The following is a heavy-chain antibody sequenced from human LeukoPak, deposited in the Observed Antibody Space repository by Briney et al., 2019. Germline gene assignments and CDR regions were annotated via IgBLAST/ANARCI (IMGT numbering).Heavy chain of an antibody. CDR1: GFTFSDYY. V-gene: IGHV3-66*01. D-gene: IGHD2-2*01. Sequence: PGGSLRLSCAASGFTFSDYYMNWIRQAPGKGLEWVSIIYRSGSTYYADSVKGRFTISRDYSKNTLYLQMSSLRAEDTAVYYCARGFGLKPAALFDYWGQGTLVTVSS. CDR3: ARGFGLKPAALFDY. J-gene: IGHJ4*02. CDR2: IYRSGST.